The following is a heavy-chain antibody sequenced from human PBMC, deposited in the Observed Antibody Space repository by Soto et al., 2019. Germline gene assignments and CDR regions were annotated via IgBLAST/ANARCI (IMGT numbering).Heavy chain of an antibody. CDR1: GLTFNSSP. Sequence: GGSLKLSCAAPGLTFNSSPMAGSGKAPGKGLEWVSSISGSGGSPSYADSVQGRFTISRDNSRNTLSLQMNSLRAEDTATYYCAKARCSGNSCYVPDYWGHGSLVTVSS. CDR3: AKARCSGNSCYVPDY. D-gene: IGHD2-15*01. V-gene: IGHV3-23*01. J-gene: IGHJ4*01. CDR2: ISGSGGSP.